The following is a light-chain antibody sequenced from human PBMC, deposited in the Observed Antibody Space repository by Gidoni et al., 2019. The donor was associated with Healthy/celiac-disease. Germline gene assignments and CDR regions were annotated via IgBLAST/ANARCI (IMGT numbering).Light chain of an antibody. CDR3: QQRSNWRVT. CDR1: PSVSSY. V-gene: IGKV3-11*01. J-gene: IGKJ5*01. CDR2: DAS. Sequence: EIVLTQSPAPLSLSPGERATLSRRARPSVSSYLAWYQQKPGQAPRLLIYDASNRATGIPARFSGSGSGTDFTLTISSLEPEDFAVYYCQQRSNWRVTFGQGTRLEIK.